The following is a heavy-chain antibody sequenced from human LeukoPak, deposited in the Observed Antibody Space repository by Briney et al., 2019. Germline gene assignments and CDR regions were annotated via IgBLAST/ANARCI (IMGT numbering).Heavy chain of an antibody. CDR1: GGSISSRPYY. Sequence: SETLSLNCTVSGGSISSRPYYWGWVRQPPGKGLEWIATISYSGTTYYSPSLKSRVTISLDTSKNQFSLKLSSVTAADTAMYFCARGRTGYQLLPTKKNYSYYYVDVWGKGTSVTVSS. D-gene: IGHD2-2*01. CDR2: ISYSGTT. J-gene: IGHJ6*03. CDR3: ARGRTGYQLLPTKKNYSYYYVDV. V-gene: IGHV4-39*07.